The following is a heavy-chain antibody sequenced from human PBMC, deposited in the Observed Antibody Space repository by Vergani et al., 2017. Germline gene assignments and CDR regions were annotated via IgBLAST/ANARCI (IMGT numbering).Heavy chain of an antibody. V-gene: IGHV3-33*08. J-gene: IGHJ4*02. Sequence: VQLVESGGGLVQPGRSLRLSCAASGFTFDDYAMHWVRQAPGKGLEWVAVIWYDGSNKYYADSVKGRFTISRDNSKNTLYLQMNSLRAEDTAVYYCARALDYGDYEGDYWGQGTLVTVSS. CDR1: GFTFDDYA. CDR2: IWYDGSNK. D-gene: IGHD4-17*01. CDR3: ARALDYGDYEGDY.